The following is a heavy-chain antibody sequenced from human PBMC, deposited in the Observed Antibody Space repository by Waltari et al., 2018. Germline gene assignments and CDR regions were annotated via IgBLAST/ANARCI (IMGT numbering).Heavy chain of an antibody. CDR3: ARSYYYGSGSYLYYYYGMDV. V-gene: IGHV3-33*01. J-gene: IGHJ6*02. Sequence: QVQLVESGGGVVQPGRSLRLSCAASGFTFSSYGMHWVRQAPGKGLEWVGVIWYNGSNKYYAGSVKGRFTITRGNSKNTLYLQMNSLRAEDTAVYYCARSYYYGSGSYLYYYYGMDVWGQGTTVTVSS. D-gene: IGHD3-10*01. CDR2: IWYNGSNK. CDR1: GFTFSSYG.